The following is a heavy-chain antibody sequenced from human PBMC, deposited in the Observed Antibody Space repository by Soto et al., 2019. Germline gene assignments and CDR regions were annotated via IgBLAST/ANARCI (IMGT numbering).Heavy chain of an antibody. CDR1: GFTFSSYA. V-gene: IGHV3-23*01. Sequence: EVQLLESGGGLVQPGASLRLSCAASGFTFSSYAMSWVRQAPGKGLEWVSAISGSGGSTYYADSVKGRFTISRDNSKNTLYLQMNSLRAEDTAVYYCAKDGGRWLQPFDYWGQGTLVTVSS. CDR2: ISGSGGST. D-gene: IGHD5-12*01. J-gene: IGHJ4*02. CDR3: AKDGGRWLQPFDY.